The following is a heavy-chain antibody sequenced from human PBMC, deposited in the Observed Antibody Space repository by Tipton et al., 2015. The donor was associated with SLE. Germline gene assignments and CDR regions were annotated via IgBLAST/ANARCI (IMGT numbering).Heavy chain of an antibody. D-gene: IGHD1-1*01. CDR3: AKDPAVHETYWKYFDY. V-gene: IGHV3-23*01. CDR2: ISASGDTT. CDR1: GIGFSAYA. J-gene: IGHJ4*02. Sequence: SLRLSCATSGIGFSAYAMSWVRQAPGKGLEWVALISASGDTTYYADFVKGRFTISRDSSRNTLYLQMNSLRAEDTAVYYCAKDPAVHETYWKYFDYWGQGTLVTVSS.